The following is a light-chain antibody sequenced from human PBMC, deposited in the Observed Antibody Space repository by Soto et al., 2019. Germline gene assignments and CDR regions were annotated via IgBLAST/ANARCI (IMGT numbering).Light chain of an antibody. CDR2: WAS. V-gene: IGKV4-1*01. CDR1: QSLLYRSNNKNY. J-gene: IGKJ4*01. CDR3: QQDSGSLALT. Sequence: DIVMTQSPDSLAVSLGERATINCKSSQSLLYRSNNKNYLSWYQQKPGQAPRLLISWASTRESGVPDRFSGSGSGTDFTLTISSLQAEDVAFYYCQQDSGSLALTFGGGTKVEIK.